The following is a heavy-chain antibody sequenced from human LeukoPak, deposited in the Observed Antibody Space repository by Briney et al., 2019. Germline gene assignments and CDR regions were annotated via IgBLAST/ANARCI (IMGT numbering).Heavy chain of an antibody. CDR3: ARVGAAAGYLDY. D-gene: IGHD6-13*01. V-gene: IGHV4-39*07. Sequence: PSETLSLTCRVSGASINSGSNYWGWIRQPPGKGLEWIGEINHSGSTNYNPSLKSRVTISVDTSKNQFSLKLSSVTAADTAVYYCARVGAAAGYLDYWGQGTLVTVSS. CDR1: GASINSGSNY. CDR2: INHSGST. J-gene: IGHJ4*02.